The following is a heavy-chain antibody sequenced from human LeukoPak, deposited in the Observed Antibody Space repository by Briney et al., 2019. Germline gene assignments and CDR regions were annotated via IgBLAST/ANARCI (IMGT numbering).Heavy chain of an antibody. CDR2: IRQDGSEK. CDR3: ARRQQLTIYYYYGMDV. V-gene: IGHV3-7*01. D-gene: IGHD6-13*01. CDR1: GFTFSSYW. Sequence: PGGSLRLSCAASGFTFSSYWMSWVRQAPGKGLEWVANIRQDGSEKYYVDSVKGRFTISRDNAKNSLYLQMNSLRADDTAVYYCARRQQLTIYYYYGMDVWGQGTTVTVSS. J-gene: IGHJ6*02.